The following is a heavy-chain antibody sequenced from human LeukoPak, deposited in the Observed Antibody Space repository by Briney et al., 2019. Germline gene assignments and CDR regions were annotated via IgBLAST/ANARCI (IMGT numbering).Heavy chain of an antibody. J-gene: IGHJ5*02. V-gene: IGHV3-30-3*01. CDR3: ARPAGDCSSTSCYTANWFDP. Sequence: GRSLRLSCAASGFTFSSYAMHWVRQAPGKGLEWVAVISYDGSNKYYADSVKGRFTISRDNAKNTLYLQMNGLRAEDTAVYYCARPAGDCSSTSCYTANWFDPWGQGTLVTVSS. CDR1: GFTFSSYA. CDR2: ISYDGSNK. D-gene: IGHD2-2*02.